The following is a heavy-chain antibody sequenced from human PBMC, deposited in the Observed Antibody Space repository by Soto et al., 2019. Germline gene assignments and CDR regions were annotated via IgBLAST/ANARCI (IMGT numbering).Heavy chain of an antibody. Sequence: PGGSLRLSCATSGFSFSNYAMSWVRQAPGKGLEGVAGITSTGYTYYVESLKGRFTISRDNSKNTLHLQMNSLRAEDTAVYYCARDRLYDSNTYYYNYGMDVWGQGTTVTISS. J-gene: IGHJ6*02. V-gene: IGHV3-23*01. CDR2: ITSTGYT. D-gene: IGHD3-22*01. CDR1: GFSFSNYA. CDR3: ARDRLYDSNTYYYNYGMDV.